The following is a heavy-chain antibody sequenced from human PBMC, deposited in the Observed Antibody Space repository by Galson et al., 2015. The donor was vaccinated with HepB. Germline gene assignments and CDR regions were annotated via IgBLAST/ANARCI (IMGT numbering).Heavy chain of an antibody. V-gene: IGHV3-23*01. CDR2: ISGRGGIT. CDR3: AKKGGNDYKGTPFFYFMDV. CDR1: GFTFSTYA. D-gene: IGHD4-11*01. Sequence: SLRLSCAASGFTFSTYAMTWVRQAPGKGLEWVSVISGRGGITYYADSVKGRFTISRDNPKNTLYLQMDSLGAEDTAIYYCAKKGGNDYKGTPFFYFMDVCGKATAVTVSS. J-gene: IGHJ6*03.